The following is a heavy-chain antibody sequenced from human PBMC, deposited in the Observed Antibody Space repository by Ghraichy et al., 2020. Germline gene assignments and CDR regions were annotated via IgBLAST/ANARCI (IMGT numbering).Heavy chain of an antibody. J-gene: IGHJ4*02. CDR3: ARDKDRYCSGTGCTHFDY. CDR1: GFTFDNCE. D-gene: IGHD2-2*01. V-gene: IGHV3-48*03. CDR2: ISSGGSTI. Sequence: GGSLRLSCAASGFTFDNCEMNWVRQAPGKRLEWISYISSGGSTIHYADSVKGRFTVSRDNAKNSLYLQLNSLRAEDTAVYYCARDKDRYCSGTGCTHFDYWGQGVLVTVSS.